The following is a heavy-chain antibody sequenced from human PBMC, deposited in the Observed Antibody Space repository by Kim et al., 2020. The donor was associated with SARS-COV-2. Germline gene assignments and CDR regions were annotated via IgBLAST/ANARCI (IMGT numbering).Heavy chain of an antibody. D-gene: IGHD1-26*01. V-gene: IGHV3-21*01. CDR3: AREGRVGATLDY. Sequence: GGSLRLSCAASGFTFSSYSMNWVRQAPGKGLEWVSSISSSSSYIYYADSVKGRFTISRDNAKNSLYLQMNSLRAEDTAVYYCAREGRVGATLDYWGQGTLVTVSS. J-gene: IGHJ4*02. CDR1: GFTFSSYS. CDR2: ISSSSSYI.